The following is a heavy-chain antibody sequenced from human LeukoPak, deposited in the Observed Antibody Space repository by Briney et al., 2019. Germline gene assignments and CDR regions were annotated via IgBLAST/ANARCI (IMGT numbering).Heavy chain of an antibody. CDR3: AKTPKPYCSGGSCYSHGYFQH. CDR2: ISWNSGSI. CDR1: GFTFDDYA. Sequence: PGRSLRLSCAASGFTFDDYAVHWGRQAPGKGLEWVSGISWNSGSIGYADSVKGRFTISRDNAKNSLYLQMNSLRAEDTALYYCAKTPKPYCSGGSCYSHGYFQHWGQGTLVTVSS. J-gene: IGHJ1*01. V-gene: IGHV3-9*01. D-gene: IGHD2-15*01.